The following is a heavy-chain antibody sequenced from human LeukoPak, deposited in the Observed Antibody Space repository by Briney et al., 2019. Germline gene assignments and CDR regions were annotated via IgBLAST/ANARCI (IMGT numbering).Heavy chain of an antibody. V-gene: IGHV1-18*04. CDR1: GYTFTSYG. Sequence: GASVKVSCKASGYTFTSYGISWVRQAPGQGLEWMGWISAYNGNTNYAQKLQGRVTMTTDTSTSTAYMELRSLRSDDTAVYYCARDFYGVRHGSQKQGYWGQGTLVTVSS. CDR3: ARDFYGVRHGSQKQGY. CDR2: ISAYNGNT. D-gene: IGHD3-10*01. J-gene: IGHJ4*02.